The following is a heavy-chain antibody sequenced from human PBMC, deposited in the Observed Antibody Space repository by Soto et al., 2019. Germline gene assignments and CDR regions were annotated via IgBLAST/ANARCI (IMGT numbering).Heavy chain of an antibody. D-gene: IGHD3-16*02. CDR3: ARGHSRPADYIWGSYRLAPFDY. CDR1: GGSFSGYY. V-gene: IGHV4-34*01. Sequence: QVQLQQWGAGLLKPSETLSLTCAVYGGSFSGYYWSWIRQPPGKGLEWIGEINHSGSTNYNPSLKTRVTISVDTSKNQFSLTLSSVTAADTAVYYCARGHSRPADYIWGSYRLAPFDYWGQGTLVTVSS. CDR2: INHSGST. J-gene: IGHJ4*02.